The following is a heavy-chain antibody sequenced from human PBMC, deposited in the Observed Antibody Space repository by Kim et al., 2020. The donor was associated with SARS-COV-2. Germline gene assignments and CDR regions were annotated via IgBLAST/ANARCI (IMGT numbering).Heavy chain of an antibody. V-gene: IGHV1-69*13. CDR3: ARDRLAALGAFDI. Sequence: SVKVSCKASGGTFSSYAISWVRQAPGQGLEWMGGIIPIFGTANYAQKFQGRVTITADESTSTAYMELSSLRSEDTAVYYCARDRLAALGAFDIWGQGTMVTVSS. D-gene: IGHD6-13*01. J-gene: IGHJ3*02. CDR2: IIPIFGTA. CDR1: GGTFSSYA.